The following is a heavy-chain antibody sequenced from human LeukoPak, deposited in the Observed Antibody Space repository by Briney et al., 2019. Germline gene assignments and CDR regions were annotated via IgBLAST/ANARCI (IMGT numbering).Heavy chain of an antibody. Sequence: SVKVSCKASGGPFSSFTINWVRQAPGQGLEWLGRIIPIHGRTNYAQQFQGRVTITADKSTSTTFMELRSLRSEDTAVYYCTSQVVAGTIPWGQGTLVTVSS. D-gene: IGHD6-19*01. J-gene: IGHJ5*02. CDR1: GGPFSSFT. CDR2: IIPIHGRT. V-gene: IGHV1-69*02. CDR3: TSQVVAGTIP.